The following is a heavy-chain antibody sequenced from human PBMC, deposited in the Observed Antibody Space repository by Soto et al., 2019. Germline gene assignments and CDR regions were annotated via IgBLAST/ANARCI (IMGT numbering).Heavy chain of an antibody. CDR3: ARPTYGSGSPDAFDI. D-gene: IGHD3-10*01. Sequence: SETLSLTCTVSGGSISSSSYYWGWIRQPPGKGLEWIGSIYYSGSTYYNPSLKSRVTISVDTSKNQFSLKLSSVTAADTAVYYCARPTYGSGSPDAFDIWGQGTMVTVSS. V-gene: IGHV4-39*01. CDR2: IYYSGST. CDR1: GGSISSSSYY. J-gene: IGHJ3*02.